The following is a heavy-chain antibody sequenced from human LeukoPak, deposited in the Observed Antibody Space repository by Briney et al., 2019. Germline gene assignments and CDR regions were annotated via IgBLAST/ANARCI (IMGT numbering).Heavy chain of an antibody. CDR2: INPSGTTT. CDR3: ASGGFDWDAFDF. J-gene: IGHJ4*02. CDR1: GYTFTGFH. Sequence: ASVKVSCKASGYTFTGFHMHWLRQASGQGLEWMGIINPSGTTTSYAQKFQGRVTMTRDTSTTTVHMELSSLRSDDTAVYYCASGGFDWDAFDFWGQGTLVTVSS. V-gene: IGHV1-46*01. D-gene: IGHD3-10*01.